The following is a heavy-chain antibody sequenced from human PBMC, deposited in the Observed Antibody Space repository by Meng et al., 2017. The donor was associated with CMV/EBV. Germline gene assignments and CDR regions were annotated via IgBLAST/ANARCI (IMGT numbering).Heavy chain of an antibody. J-gene: IGHJ4*02. D-gene: IGHD3-10*01. V-gene: IGHV3-21*01. CDR1: GFTFSSYS. Sequence: ETLSLTCAASGFTFSSYSMNWVRQAPGKGLEWVSSISSSSSYIYYADSVKGRFTISRDNAKNSLYLQMNSLRAEDTAVYYCARESGGGDWGQGTLVTVSS. CDR2: ISSSSSYI. CDR3: ARESGGGD.